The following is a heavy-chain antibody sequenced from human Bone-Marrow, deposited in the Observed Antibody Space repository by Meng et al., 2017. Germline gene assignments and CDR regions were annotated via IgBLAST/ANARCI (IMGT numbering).Heavy chain of an antibody. CDR2: ISGSGTTT. CDR3: AKARNILVVGFPSDF. J-gene: IGHJ4*02. D-gene: IGHD2-15*01. V-gene: IGHV3-23*01. CDR1: GFTFSSYA. Sequence: GESLKISCAASGFTFSSYAMSWVRQAPGKGLEWVSTISGSGTTTSYAGSVKGRFTITRDKSNNTLYLQMTSLRADDTALYFCAKARNILVVGFPSDFWGQGTLVTVSS.